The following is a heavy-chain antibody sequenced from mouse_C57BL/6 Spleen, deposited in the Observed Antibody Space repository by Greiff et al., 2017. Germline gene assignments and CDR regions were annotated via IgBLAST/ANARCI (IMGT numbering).Heavy chain of an antibody. J-gene: IGHJ2*01. CDR1: GYTFTSYW. V-gene: IGHV1-55*01. D-gene: IGHD1-1*01. CDR3: ARGFTTVVDY. CDR2: IYPGSGST. Sequence: VQLQQPGAELVKPGASVKMSCKASGYTFTSYWITWVKQRPGQGLAWIGDIYPGSGSTNYNEKFKSKATLTVDTSSSTAYMQLGSLTSEDSAVYYCARGFTTVVDYWGQGTTLTVSS.